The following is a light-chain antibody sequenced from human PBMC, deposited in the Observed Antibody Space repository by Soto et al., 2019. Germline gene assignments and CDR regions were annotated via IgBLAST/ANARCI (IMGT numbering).Light chain of an antibody. J-gene: IGKJ2*01. CDR1: QDISSY. Sequence: IQLTQSPSSLSASVGDRVTITCRASQDISSYLAWYQQEAGKAPKLLIYAASTLQSGVPSRFSGRGSGTDFPLTISSLQPEDFATYYCQQLKSYPPTFGQGTKLEIK. CDR3: QQLKSYPPT. CDR2: AAS. V-gene: IGKV1-9*01.